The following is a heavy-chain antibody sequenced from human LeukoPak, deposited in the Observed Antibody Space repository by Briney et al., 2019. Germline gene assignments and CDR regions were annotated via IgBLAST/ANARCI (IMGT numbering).Heavy chain of an antibody. J-gene: IGHJ3*02. CDR2: ITGSGRGT. D-gene: IGHD4-17*01. CDR1: GLTFSNYA. V-gene: IGHV3-23*01. Sequence: TGGSLRLSCTASGLTFSNYATTWVRRAPGKGLEWVSSITGSGRGTYYADSVKGRFSVPRDNSQNTAFLHMNSLRADDTALYYCSKDPNGDYVGAFDMWGPGTMVTVSS. CDR3: SKDPNGDYVGAFDM.